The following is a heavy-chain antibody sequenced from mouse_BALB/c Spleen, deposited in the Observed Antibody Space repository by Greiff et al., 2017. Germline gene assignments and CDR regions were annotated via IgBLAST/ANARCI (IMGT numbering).Heavy chain of an antibody. CDR3: ARRGFYYDHAY. J-gene: IGHJ3*01. CDR2: IYWDDDK. CDR1: GFSLSTSGMG. D-gene: IGHD2-4*01. V-gene: IGHV8-12*01. Sequence: ESGPGILQPSQTLSLTCSFSGFSLSTSGMGVSWIRQPSGKGLEWLAHIYWDDDKRYNPSLKSRLTISKDTSSNQVFLKITSVDTADTATYYCARRGFYYDHAYWGQGTLVTVSA.